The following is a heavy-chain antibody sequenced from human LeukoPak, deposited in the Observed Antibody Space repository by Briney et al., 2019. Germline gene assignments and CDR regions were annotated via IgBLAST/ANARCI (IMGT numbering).Heavy chain of an antibody. CDR2: ISSSGSTI. J-gene: IGHJ3*02. CDR3: AREFGLRYFDWLLWAAVDT. Sequence: CLRLSCAASGFTFSSYEINSGRQAPGKELKWVSYISSSGSTICYADSVKGRFTISRDNAKNSLYLQMNSLRAEDTAVYYCAREFGLRYFDWLLWAAVDTWGPGTMVTASS. V-gene: IGHV3-48*03. D-gene: IGHD3-9*01. CDR1: GFTFSSYE.